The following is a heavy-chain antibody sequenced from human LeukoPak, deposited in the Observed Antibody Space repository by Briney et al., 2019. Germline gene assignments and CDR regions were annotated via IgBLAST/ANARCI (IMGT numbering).Heavy chain of an antibody. CDR3: ARDSMVRGFIIYYYHMDV. CDR1: GGTFTSYA. CDR2: IIPIFGTA. D-gene: IGHD3-10*01. V-gene: IGHV1-69*01. J-gene: IGHJ6*04. Sequence: SVKVSCKTSGGTFTSYAISWVRQAPGQGLEGMGGIIPIFGTANYAQKFQGRVTITADESTSTAYMELSSLRSEDTAVYCCARDSMVRGFIIYYYHMDVWGKGTTVTVSS.